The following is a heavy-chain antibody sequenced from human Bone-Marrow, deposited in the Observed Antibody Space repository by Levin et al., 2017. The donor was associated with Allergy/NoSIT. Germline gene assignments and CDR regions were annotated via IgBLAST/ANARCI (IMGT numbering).Heavy chain of an antibody. CDR3: ARGRGRSFSIMVYATPGGLDP. D-gene: IGHD2-8*01. Sequence: ASVKVSCKASGYTFTSYDINWVRQATGQGLEWMGWMNPNSGNTGYAQKFQGRVTMTRNTSISTAYMELSSLRSEDTAVYYCARGRGRSFSIMVYATPGGLDPWGQGTLVTVSS. V-gene: IGHV1-8*01. CDR2: MNPNSGNT. J-gene: IGHJ5*02. CDR1: GYTFTSYD.